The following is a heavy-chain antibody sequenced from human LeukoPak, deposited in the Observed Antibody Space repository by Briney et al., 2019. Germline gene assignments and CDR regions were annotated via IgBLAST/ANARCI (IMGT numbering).Heavy chain of an antibody. CDR2: VTRQSTYI. Sequence: GGSLRLSCAASGFTFSSSSLNWVRQAPGKGLEGVSSVTRQSTYIYYADSMKGRFTIPRDSAKNSLYLQMNSLRAEDTAVYYCARSRYDSSAYYYFAYWGQGTLVTVSS. CDR1: GFTFSSSS. V-gene: IGHV3-21*01. CDR3: ARSRYDSSAYYYFAY. D-gene: IGHD3-22*01. J-gene: IGHJ4*02.